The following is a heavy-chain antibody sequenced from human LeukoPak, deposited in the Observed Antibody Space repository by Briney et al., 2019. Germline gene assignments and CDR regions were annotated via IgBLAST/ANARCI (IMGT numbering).Heavy chain of an antibody. J-gene: IGHJ6*03. D-gene: IGHD5-12*01. CDR3: IRTLIVATSPYMDV. CDR1: GFTFSSYW. V-gene: IGHV3-74*01. CDR2: VNSDGTGT. Sequence: GGSLRLSCEASGFTFSSYWMHWVRQAPGKGLVWVSRVNSDGTGTTYADSVEGRFTISRDNAKNTVYLQMNSLRAEDTAIYYCIRTLIVATSPYMDVWGKGTTVTVSS.